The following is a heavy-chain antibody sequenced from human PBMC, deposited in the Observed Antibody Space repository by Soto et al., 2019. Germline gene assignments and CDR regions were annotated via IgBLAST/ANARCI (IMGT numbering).Heavy chain of an antibody. V-gene: IGHV1-2*02. CDR2: INPNSGGT. CDR3: ARASQGSGSPLFDY. Sequence: SVKVSCKASGYTFTGYYMHWVRQAPGQGLEWMGWINPNSGGTNYAQKFQGRVTMTRDTSISTAYMELSRLRSDDTAVYYCARASQGSGSPLFDYWGQGTLVTVPP. D-gene: IGHD2-15*01. CDR1: GYTFTGYY. J-gene: IGHJ4*02.